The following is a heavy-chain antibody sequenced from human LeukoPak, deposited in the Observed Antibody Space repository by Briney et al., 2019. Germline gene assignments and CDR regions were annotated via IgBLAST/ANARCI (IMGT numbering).Heavy chain of an antibody. J-gene: IGHJ4*02. Sequence: SQSFAVTSTISGNSVSSKGCAWNWMMQSPSRSLEWLGRTYYRSKWNNDCAVSLKSRININPDTSKNQFSLQLNSVTPEDTAVYYCAREKAGFGYWGQGTLVTVSS. CDR3: AREKAGFGY. CDR2: TYYRSKWNN. CDR1: GNSVSSKGCA. D-gene: IGHD6-13*01. V-gene: IGHV6-1*01.